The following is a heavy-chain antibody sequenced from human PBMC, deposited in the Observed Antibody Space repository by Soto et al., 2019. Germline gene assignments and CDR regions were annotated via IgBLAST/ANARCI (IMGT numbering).Heavy chain of an antibody. Sequence: GSLRLSCAASGFTFSSYDMHWVRQAPGKGLEWVAVISYDGSNKYYADSVKGRFTISRDNSKNTLYLQMNSLRAEDTAVYYCAKAAYDFWSGSEERWFDPWGQGTLVTVSS. CDR3: AKAAYDFWSGSEERWFDP. CDR1: GFTFSSYD. V-gene: IGHV3-30*18. J-gene: IGHJ5*02. D-gene: IGHD3-3*01. CDR2: ISYDGSNK.